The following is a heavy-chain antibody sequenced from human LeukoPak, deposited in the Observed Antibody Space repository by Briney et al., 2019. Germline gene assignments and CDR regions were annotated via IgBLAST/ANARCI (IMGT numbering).Heavy chain of an antibody. D-gene: IGHD4-17*01. J-gene: IGHJ4*02. CDR3: VRDVDDYDHHRGDS. CDR2: MSGSGTTI. CDR1: GFTFSDYY. Sequence: GGSLRLSCAASGFTFSDYYMTWIRQAPGKGLEWISHMSGSGTTIYYADSVKGRFTISRDNAKNSLYLQMNSLRAGDTAVYYCVRDVDDYDHHRGDSWGQGTLVTVSS. V-gene: IGHV3-11*01.